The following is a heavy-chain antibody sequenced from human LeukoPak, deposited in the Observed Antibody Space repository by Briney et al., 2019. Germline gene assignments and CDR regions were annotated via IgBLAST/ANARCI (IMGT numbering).Heavy chain of an antibody. CDR1: GFTFDDYA. Sequence: SGGSLRLSCAASGFTFDDYAMRWVRQAPGKGLEWVSGISWNSGTIGYADSVEGRFTISRDNAENSLYLQLNSLRAENTALYYCAKGPGDDYWGQGTLVTVSS. CDR2: ISWNSGTI. D-gene: IGHD2-2*01. V-gene: IGHV3-9*01. J-gene: IGHJ4*02. CDR3: AKGPGDDY.